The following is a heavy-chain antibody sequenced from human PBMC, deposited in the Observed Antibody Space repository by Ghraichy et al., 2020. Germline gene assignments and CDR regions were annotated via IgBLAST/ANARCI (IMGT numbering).Heavy chain of an antibody. CDR3: ARGPVYYDFWSGSARTNWFDP. Sequence: SETLSLTCAVYGGSFSGYYWSWIRQPPGKGLEWIGEINHSGSTNYNPSLKSRVTISVDTSKNQFSLKLSSVTAADTAVYYCARGPVYYDFWSGSARTNWFDPWGQGTLVIVSS. D-gene: IGHD3-3*01. CDR1: GGSFSGYY. J-gene: IGHJ5*02. CDR2: INHSGST. V-gene: IGHV4-34*01.